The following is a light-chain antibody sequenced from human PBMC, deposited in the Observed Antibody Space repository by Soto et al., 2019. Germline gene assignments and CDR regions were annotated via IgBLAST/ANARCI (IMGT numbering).Light chain of an antibody. CDR1: QSISSW. CDR2: KAS. V-gene: IGKV1-5*03. CDR3: QQYDSYPLT. Sequence: DTQMTQSPSTLSASVGDRVTITCRASQSISSWLAWYQLKPGKAPNLLIYKASSLESGVPSRFSGSGSGTEFTLTVSSLQPDDFATYYCQQYDSYPLTFGGGTKVEIK. J-gene: IGKJ4*01.